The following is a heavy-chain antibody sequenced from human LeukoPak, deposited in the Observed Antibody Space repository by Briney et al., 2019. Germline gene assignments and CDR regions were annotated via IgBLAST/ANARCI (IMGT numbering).Heavy chain of an antibody. CDR3: ASQGDVYCSGGSCYPAFDY. CDR2: INHSGST. D-gene: IGHD2-15*01. J-gene: IGHJ4*02. CDR1: GGSFSGYY. Sequence: PSETLSLTCAVYGGSFSGYYWSWIRQPPGKGLEWIGEINHSGSTNYNPSLKSRVTISVDTSKNQFSLKLSSVTAADTAVYYCASQGDVYCSGGSCYPAFDYWGQGTLVTVSS. V-gene: IGHV4-34*01.